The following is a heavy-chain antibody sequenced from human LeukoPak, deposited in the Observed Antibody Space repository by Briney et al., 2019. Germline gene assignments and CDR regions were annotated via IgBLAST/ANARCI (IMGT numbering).Heavy chain of an antibody. CDR3: ARDGLIAADFDY. V-gene: IGHV4-34*01. J-gene: IGHJ4*02. D-gene: IGHD6-6*01. CDR2: INHSGST. CDR1: GGSLSGYY. Sequence: SETLSLTCAVYGGSLSGYYWSWIRQPPEKGLEWIGEINHSGSTKYNPSLKSRVTISVDTSKNQFSLNLNSVAAADSAVYYCARDGLIAADFDYWGQGTLVTVSS.